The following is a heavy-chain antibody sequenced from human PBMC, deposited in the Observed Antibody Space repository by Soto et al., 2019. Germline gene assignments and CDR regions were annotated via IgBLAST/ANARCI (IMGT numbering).Heavy chain of an antibody. J-gene: IGHJ6*02. CDR2: ISYDGSTK. CDR3: ARSTSSTLNFPDGMDV. Sequence: GGSLRLSCAASGFTFSIFGMHLVRQSPGKGLEWVAFISYDGSTKFYTDSVKGRFTIARDNSKNILYLQMNSLTIEDTAVFYCARSTSSTLNFPDGMDVWGQGTTVTVSS. V-gene: IGHV3-30*03. CDR1: GFTFSIFG. D-gene: IGHD6-6*01.